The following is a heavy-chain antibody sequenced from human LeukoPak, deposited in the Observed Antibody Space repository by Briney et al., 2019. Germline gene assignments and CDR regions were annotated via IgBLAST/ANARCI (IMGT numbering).Heavy chain of an antibody. D-gene: IGHD3-10*01. V-gene: IGHV1-18*01. J-gene: IGHJ5*02. CDR1: GYTFTSYG. Sequence: GASVKVSCKASGYTFTSYGISWVRQAPGQGLEWMGWISAYNGNTNYAQKLQGRVTMTTDTSTSTAYMELRSLRSDDTAVYYCARAPTHSTVRGVIITPFDPWGQGTLVTVSS. CDR3: ARAPTHSTVRGVIITPFDP. CDR2: ISAYNGNT.